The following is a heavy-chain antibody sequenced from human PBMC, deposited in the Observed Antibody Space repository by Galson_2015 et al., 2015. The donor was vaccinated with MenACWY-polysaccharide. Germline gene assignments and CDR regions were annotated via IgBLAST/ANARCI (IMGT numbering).Heavy chain of an antibody. J-gene: IGHJ6*02. CDR1: GFTFRSYR. Sequence: SLRLSCAASGFTFRSYRMNWVRQAPGKGLEWVSYISSSSSTIYYADSVKGRFTISRDNAKNSLFLQMNSLRAEDTAVYYCARLHCSSTSCYPTDYYYYGMDVWGQGTTVTVSS. CDR2: ISSSSSTI. CDR3: ARLHCSSTSCYPTDYYYYGMDV. V-gene: IGHV3-48*01. D-gene: IGHD2-2*01.